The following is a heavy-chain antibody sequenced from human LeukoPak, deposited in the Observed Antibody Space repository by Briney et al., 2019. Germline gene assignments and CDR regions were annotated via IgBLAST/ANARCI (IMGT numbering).Heavy chain of an antibody. Sequence: ASVKVSCKASGYTFTGYYMHWVRQAPGQGLEWMGWINPNSGGTNYAQKFQGRVTMTRDTSISTAYMELSRLRSDDTAVYYCARDKGYSSGWYPDYWGQGTLVTVSS. CDR1: GYTFTGYY. V-gene: IGHV1-2*02. J-gene: IGHJ4*02. CDR3: ARDKGYSSGWYPDY. D-gene: IGHD6-19*01. CDR2: INPNSGGT.